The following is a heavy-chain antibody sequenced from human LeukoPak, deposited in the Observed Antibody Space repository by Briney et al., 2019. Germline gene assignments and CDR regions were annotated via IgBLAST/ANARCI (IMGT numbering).Heavy chain of an antibody. CDR3: ARSVVVAGFVSDYYYYGMDV. Sequence: GSLRLSCAASGFSVSSNYMSWVRQAPGKGLEWIGYMYYSGSTKYNPSLESRVTISADGSKKQFSLRLSSVTAADTAVYYCARSVVVAGFVSDYYYYGMDVWGQGTTVTVSS. D-gene: IGHD6-19*01. J-gene: IGHJ6*02. CDR2: MYYSGST. V-gene: IGHV4-59*08. CDR1: GFSVSSNY.